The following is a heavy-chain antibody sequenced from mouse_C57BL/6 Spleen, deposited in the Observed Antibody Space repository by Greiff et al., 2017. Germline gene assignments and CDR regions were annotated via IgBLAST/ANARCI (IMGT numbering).Heavy chain of an antibody. D-gene: IGHD1-1*02. V-gene: IGHV1-55*01. CDR2: IYPGSGGT. CDR1: GYTFTSYW. J-gene: IGHJ4*01. Sequence: QVQLQQPGAELVKPGASVKMSCKASGYTFTSYWITWVKQRPGQGLAWIGDIYPGSGGTNSHEKFNSKATLTVDTTSSTAYMQLSSLTSEDSAVYYCARWWGLNGSIDYWGQGTSGTVSS. CDR3: ARWWGLNGSIDY.